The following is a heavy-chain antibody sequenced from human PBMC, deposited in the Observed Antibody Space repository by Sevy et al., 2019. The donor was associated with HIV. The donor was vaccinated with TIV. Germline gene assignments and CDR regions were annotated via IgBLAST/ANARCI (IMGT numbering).Heavy chain of an antibody. V-gene: IGHV1-46*01. D-gene: IGHD4-17*01. CDR2: INPSGGST. Sequence: ASVKVSCKASGYTFPSYYMHWVRQAPGQGLEWMGIINPSGGSTSYAQKFQGRVTMTRDTSTSKVYMELSSLRSEDTAVYYCASSVTPGAFDIWGQGTMVTVSS. CDR3: ASSVTPGAFDI. CDR1: GYTFPSYY. J-gene: IGHJ3*02.